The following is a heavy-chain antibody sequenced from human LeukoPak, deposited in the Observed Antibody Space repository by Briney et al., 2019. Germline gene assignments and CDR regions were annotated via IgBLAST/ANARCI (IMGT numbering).Heavy chain of an antibody. CDR1: GFTFSSYS. J-gene: IGHJ3*02. V-gene: IGHV3-21*01. Sequence: GGSLRLSCAASGFTFSSYSMNWVRQAPGKGLEWVSSISSSSSYIYYADSVKGRFTISRDNAKNSLYLQMNSLRAEDTAVYYCARDHVFMNAFDIWGQGTMVTVSS. CDR2: ISSSSSYI. CDR3: ARDHVFMNAFDI.